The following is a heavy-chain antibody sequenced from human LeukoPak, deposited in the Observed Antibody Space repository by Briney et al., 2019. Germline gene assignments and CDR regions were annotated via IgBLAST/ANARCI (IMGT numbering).Heavy chain of an antibody. CDR3: AAISYSGTWPVGY. J-gene: IGHJ4*02. Sequence: GGSLRLSCAVSGFTFSSYAMSWVCQAPGEGLEWVSGISAGGDTTYTADSVRGRFTISRDNSNNTLYLQMNILTAEDTAVYYCAAISYSGTWPVGYWGQGILVTVTA. D-gene: IGHD6-25*01. CDR2: ISAGGDTT. V-gene: IGHV3-23*01. CDR1: GFTFSSYA.